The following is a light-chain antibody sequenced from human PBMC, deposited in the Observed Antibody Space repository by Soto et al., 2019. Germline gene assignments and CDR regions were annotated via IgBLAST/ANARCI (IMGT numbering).Light chain of an antibody. J-gene: IGLJ2*01. CDR3: SAYRRGIIV. Sequence: QSALTQPASVSGSPGQSITISCTGTNNDVGGHMYVSWYQHQAGKVPKLNIYEIDNRPSGVSIRFSGSKSGNTASLTISGLQAEDEAAYYCSAYRRGIIVFGGGTKVTVL. V-gene: IGLV2-14*01. CDR1: NNDVGGHMY. CDR2: EID.